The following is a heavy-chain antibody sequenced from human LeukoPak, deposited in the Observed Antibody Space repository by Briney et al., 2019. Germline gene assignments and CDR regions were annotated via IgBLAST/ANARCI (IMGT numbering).Heavy chain of an antibody. CDR3: AKGGKWDVTPFDY. V-gene: IGHV3-23*01. J-gene: IGHJ4*02. CDR1: GFTFTSYS. Sequence: GGSLRLSWAASGFTFTSYSMNWVRQAPGKGLEWVSTISGGGGSTYYADSVKGRFTISRDNSKNTLYLQVNSLRVEDTAVYYCAKGGKWDVTPFDYWGQGTLVTVSS. CDR2: ISGGGGST. D-gene: IGHD1-26*01.